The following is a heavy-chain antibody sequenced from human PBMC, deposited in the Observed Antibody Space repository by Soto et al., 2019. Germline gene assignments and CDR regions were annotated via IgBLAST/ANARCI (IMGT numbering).Heavy chain of an antibody. CDR2: VHPNSGNT. CDR1: GYTFTSYD. CDR3: ASRLPDADRYYYGMAV. J-gene: IGHJ6*02. V-gene: IGHV1-8*01. D-gene: IGHD3-16*01. Sequence: QVQLVQSGAEVKKPGASVKISCKASGYTFTSYDINWVRQATGQGLEWLGWVHPNSGNTGYAQKFQGRVTMTRNTPISAAYMELSSPRSEDTAVYYCASRLPDADRYYYGMAVWGQGTTVTVCS.